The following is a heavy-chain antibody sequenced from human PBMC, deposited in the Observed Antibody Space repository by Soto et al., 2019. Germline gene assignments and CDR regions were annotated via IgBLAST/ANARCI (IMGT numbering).Heavy chain of an antibody. D-gene: IGHD1-1*01. J-gene: IGHJ4*02. V-gene: IGHV3-30-3*01. Sequence: QVQLVESGGGVVQPGTSLRLSCAASGFTLTRFGMNWVRQAPGKGLEWVAVISMDGSNTYYPDSVKGRFTISRDNSENAVFLQVHSLRVEDTAVYFCVRGRETDIYRGYFDFWGQGALVTVSS. CDR3: VRGRETDIYRGYFDF. CDR1: GFTLTRFG. CDR2: ISMDGSNT.